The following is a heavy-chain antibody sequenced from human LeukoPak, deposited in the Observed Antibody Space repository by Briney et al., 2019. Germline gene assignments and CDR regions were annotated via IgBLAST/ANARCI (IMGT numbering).Heavy chain of an antibody. CDR3: ARLVPPGWFDP. CDR2: INHNGST. CDR1: GGSFSDFY. Sequence: PSETLSLTCAVYGGSFSDFYGNWIRQPPGKGLEWIGEINHNGSTNHNPSLKSRVTISVDTSKNQFSLKLSSVTAADTAVYYCARLVPPGWFDPWGQGTLVTVSS. J-gene: IGHJ5*02. V-gene: IGHV4-34*01.